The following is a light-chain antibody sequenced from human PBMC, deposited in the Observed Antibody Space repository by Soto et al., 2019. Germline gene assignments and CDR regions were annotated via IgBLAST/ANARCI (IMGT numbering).Light chain of an antibody. J-gene: IGKJ4*01. CDR1: QSVKSH. CDR2: DTT. V-gene: IGKV3-11*01. CDR3: QQRGNWPVT. Sequence: IVLTQSPATLSLSPGERATLSCRASQSVKSHFAWYQLKPGQSPRLLIFDTTNRATGTPTRFSGSGSGTDVTLPISRLEHEDFAVYYCQQRGNWPVTFGGGTKVEIK.